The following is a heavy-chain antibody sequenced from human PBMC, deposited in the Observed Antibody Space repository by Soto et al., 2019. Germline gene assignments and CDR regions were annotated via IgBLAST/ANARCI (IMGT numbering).Heavy chain of an antibody. D-gene: IGHD4-4*01. V-gene: IGHV1-18*01. J-gene: IGHJ4*02. Sequence: QVQLVQSGAEVKEPGASVKVSCKPSGYTFTRNGISWVRQAPGQGLEWVGWISTNSGNTDYAKKLQGRVTLTTDTSTNTAYLELRSLRSDDTAVYYWARDKDYMLDYWGQGTLVTVSS. CDR2: ISTNSGNT. CDR3: ARDKDYMLDY. CDR1: GYTFTRNG.